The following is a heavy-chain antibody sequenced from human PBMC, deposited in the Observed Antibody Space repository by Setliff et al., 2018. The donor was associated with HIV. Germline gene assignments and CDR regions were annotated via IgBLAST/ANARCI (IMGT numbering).Heavy chain of an antibody. CDR2: GYYSGIT. CDR1: GGSISNYY. CDR3: ARHAPYPPWAYYYYYMDV. D-gene: IGHD3-16*01. J-gene: IGHJ6*03. V-gene: IGHV4-59*08. Sequence: SETLSLTCTVSGGSISNYYWSWIRQPPGKGLEWIGCGYYSGITHYDPSLKSRVSISVDASKNQFSLRLNSVTAADTAVYYCARHAPYPPWAYYYYYMDVWGKGTTVTVSS.